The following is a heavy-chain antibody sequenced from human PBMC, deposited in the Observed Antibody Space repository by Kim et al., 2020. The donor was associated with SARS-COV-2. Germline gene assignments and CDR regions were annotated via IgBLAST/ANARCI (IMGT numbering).Heavy chain of an antibody. Sequence: GESLRLSCAASGFTFDDYAIQWVRQVPGKGLEWVSLISRDGGEIKYADSVKGRFTISRDNSKKSVYLQMNSLRSEDTALYYCVRGQQWLIKNWGQGTQVTVHS. V-gene: IGHV3-43*02. J-gene: IGHJ4*02. CDR3: VRGQQWLIKN. D-gene: IGHD6-19*01. CDR1: GFTFDDYA. CDR2: ISRDGGEI.